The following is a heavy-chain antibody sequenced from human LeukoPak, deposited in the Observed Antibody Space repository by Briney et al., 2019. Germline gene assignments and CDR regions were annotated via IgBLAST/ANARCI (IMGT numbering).Heavy chain of an antibody. D-gene: IGHD6-19*01. Sequence: GGSLRLSCVASGFTFSSYGMSWVRQAPGKGLEWVSYVSATGYTTNYADSVKGRFTISRDNAKNTLYLQMNSLRAEDTAVYYCARGSAVAGTGDYWGQGTLVTVSS. J-gene: IGHJ4*02. V-gene: IGHV3-23*01. CDR1: GFTFSSYG. CDR2: VSATGYTT. CDR3: ARGSAVAGTGDY.